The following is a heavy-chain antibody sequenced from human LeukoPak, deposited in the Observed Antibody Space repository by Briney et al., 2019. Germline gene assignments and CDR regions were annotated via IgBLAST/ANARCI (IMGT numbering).Heavy chain of an antibody. CDR3: ARAVTYSSGWSYYFDY. CDR1: GFPFRSYA. J-gene: IGHJ4*02. Sequence: GGSLRLSCAASGFPFRSYAMHWVRQAPGKGLEWVAFIRYDGSYKYYADSVKGRFTISRDNAKNTLYLQMNSLRAEDTAVYYCARAVTYSSGWSYYFDYWGQGTLVTVSS. V-gene: IGHV3-30*02. CDR2: IRYDGSYK. D-gene: IGHD6-19*01.